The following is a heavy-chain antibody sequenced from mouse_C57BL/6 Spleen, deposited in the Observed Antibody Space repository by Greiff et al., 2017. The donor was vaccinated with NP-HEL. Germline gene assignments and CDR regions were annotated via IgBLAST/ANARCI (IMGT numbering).Heavy chain of an antibody. D-gene: IGHD2-4*01. J-gene: IGHJ2*01. CDR3: ARRAKPIYYDYDGGFDY. V-gene: IGHV1-80*01. CDR1: GYAFSSYW. Sequence: QVQLQQSGAELVKPGASVKISCKASGYAFSSYWMNWVKQRPGKGLEWIGQIYPGDGDTNYNGKFKGKATLTADKSSSTAYMQLSSLTSEDSAVYFCARRAKPIYYDYDGGFDYWGQGTTLTVSS. CDR2: IYPGDGDT.